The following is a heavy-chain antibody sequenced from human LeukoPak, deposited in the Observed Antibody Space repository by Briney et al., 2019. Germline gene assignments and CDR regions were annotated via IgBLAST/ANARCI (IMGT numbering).Heavy chain of an antibody. D-gene: IGHD3-22*01. Sequence: GASVKVSCKASGYTFTGYYMHWVRQAPGQGHEWMGLINPNSGGANYEQKFQDRVTMTRDTSISTAYMELSRLRSDNTAVYYCARVLLTYYFDSSGYYDYWGQGTLVTVSS. CDR2: INPNSGGA. J-gene: IGHJ4*02. V-gene: IGHV1-2*02. CDR3: ARVLLTYYFDSSGYYDY. CDR1: GYTFTGYY.